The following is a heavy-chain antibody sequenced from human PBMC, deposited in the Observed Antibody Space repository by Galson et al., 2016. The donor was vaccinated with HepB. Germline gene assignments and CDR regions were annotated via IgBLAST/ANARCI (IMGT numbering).Heavy chain of an antibody. V-gene: IGHV3-7*01. CDR3: ARKWNTVMRGQGDWFDP. J-gene: IGHJ5*02. Sequence: SLRLSCAASGFTFSSYWMSWVRQAPGKGLEWLANINQDGTHEYYVDSVKGRFTISRDNAKNSLDLQMNSLRAEDTAVYYCARKWNTVMRGQGDWFDPWGQGTLVTVSS. CDR1: GFTFSSYW. D-gene: IGHD2/OR15-2a*01. CDR2: INQDGTHE.